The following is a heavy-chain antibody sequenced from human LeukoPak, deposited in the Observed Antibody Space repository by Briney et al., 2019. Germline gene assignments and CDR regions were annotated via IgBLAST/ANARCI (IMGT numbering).Heavy chain of an antibody. D-gene: IGHD1-26*01. V-gene: IGHV3-30*18. CDR3: AKEGSNGDFDY. CDR1: GFTFSSYD. CDR2: ISYDGSNK. J-gene: IGHJ4*02. Sequence: GGSLGLSCAASGFTFSSYDMHWVRQAPGKGLEWVTVISYDGSNKYYGDSVKGRFTISRDNSKNTLYLKMNSLRAEDTAVYYCAKEGSNGDFDYWGQGTLVTVSS.